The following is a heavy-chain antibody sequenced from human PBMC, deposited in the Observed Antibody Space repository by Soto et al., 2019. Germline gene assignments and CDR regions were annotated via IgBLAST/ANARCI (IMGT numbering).Heavy chain of an antibody. CDR3: ARGRGSSQPIGY. V-gene: IGHV4-31*02. CDR2: IYYSGST. J-gene: IGHJ4*02. D-gene: IGHD6-13*01. CDR1: GGSISSGGYY. Sequence: SETLSLTCTVSGGSISSGGYYWSWVRQHPGKGLEWIGYIYYSGSTYYNPSLKSRVTISVDTSKNQFSLKLSSVTAADTAVYYWARGRGSSQPIGYWGQGTLVTVFS.